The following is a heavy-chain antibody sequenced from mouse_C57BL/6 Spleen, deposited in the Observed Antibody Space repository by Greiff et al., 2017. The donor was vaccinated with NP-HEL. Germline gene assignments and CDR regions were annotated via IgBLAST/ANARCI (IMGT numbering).Heavy chain of an antibody. CDR2: IDPSDSET. J-gene: IGHJ3*01. Sequence: QVQLQQPGAELVRPGSSVKLSCKASGYTFTSYWMHWVKQRPIQGLEWIGNIDPSDSETHYNQKFKDKATLTVDKSSSTAYMQLSSLTSEDSAVYYCARGDYEPSAYWGQGTLVTVSA. CDR1: GYTFTSYW. V-gene: IGHV1-52*01. D-gene: IGHD2-4*01. CDR3: ARGDYEPSAY.